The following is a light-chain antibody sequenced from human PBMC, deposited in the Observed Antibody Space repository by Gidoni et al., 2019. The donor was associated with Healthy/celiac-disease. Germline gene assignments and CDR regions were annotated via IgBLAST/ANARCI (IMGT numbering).Light chain of an antibody. CDR3: QQYGSSSWT. J-gene: IGKJ1*01. Sequence: EIVLTQSPGTLSLSTGERATLSCRASQSVSSSYLAWYQQKPGQAPRLLIYGSSSRATGIPDRFSGSGSGTDFTLTSSRLEPEDFAVYYCQQYGSSSWTFGQGTKVEIK. CDR2: GSS. V-gene: IGKV3-20*01. CDR1: QSVSSSY.